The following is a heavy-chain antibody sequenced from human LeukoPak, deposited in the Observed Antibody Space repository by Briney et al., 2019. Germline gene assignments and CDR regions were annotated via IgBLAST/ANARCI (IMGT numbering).Heavy chain of an antibody. J-gene: IGHJ4*02. D-gene: IGHD2-15*01. CDR1: GFTFSSYS. V-gene: IGHV3-21*01. CDR3: ARDLFDCSGGSCYRRYFDY. CDR2: ISNSSSYI. Sequence: GGSLRLSCAASGFTFSSYSMNWVRQAPGKGLEWVSSISNSSSYIYYADSVKGRFTISRDNAKNSLYLQMNSLRAEDTAVYYCARDLFDCSGGSCYRRYFDYWGQGTLVTVSS.